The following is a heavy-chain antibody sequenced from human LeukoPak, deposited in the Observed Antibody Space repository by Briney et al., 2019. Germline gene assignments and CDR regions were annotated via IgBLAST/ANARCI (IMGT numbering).Heavy chain of an antibody. CDR1: GFTFSSYA. Sequence: PGGSLRLSCAASGFTFSSYAMSWVRQAPGKGLEWVSAVSGSGGSTYYADSVKGRFTISRDNSKNTLYLQMNSLRAEDTAVYYCAKVLAKYSSGWPTDYWGQGTLVTVSS. CDR3: AKVLAKYSSGWPTDY. V-gene: IGHV3-23*01. J-gene: IGHJ4*02. CDR2: VSGSGGST. D-gene: IGHD6-19*01.